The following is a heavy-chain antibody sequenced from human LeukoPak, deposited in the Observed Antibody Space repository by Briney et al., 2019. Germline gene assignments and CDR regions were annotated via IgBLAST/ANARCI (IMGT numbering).Heavy chain of an antibody. J-gene: IGHJ4*02. CDR1: GGTFSSYA. Sequence: ASVKVSCKASGGTFSSYAISWVRQAPGQGLEWMGGIIPIFGTANYAQKFQGRVTITADESTSTAYMELSSLRSEDTAAYYCATGYYYDSSGPWWGIDYWGQGTLVTVSS. CDR2: IIPIFGTA. CDR3: ATGYYYDSSGPWWGIDY. V-gene: IGHV1-69*13. D-gene: IGHD3-22*01.